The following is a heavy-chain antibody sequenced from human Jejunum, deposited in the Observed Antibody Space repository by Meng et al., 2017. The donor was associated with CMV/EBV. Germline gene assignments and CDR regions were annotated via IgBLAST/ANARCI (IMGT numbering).Heavy chain of an antibody. V-gene: IGHV3-66*02. CDR2: GYSAGMT. CDR1: SVYSNF. CDR3: AAEVAVRNYFSYGMDV. Sequence: SVYSNFMTRVRQAPGKGLEWVAVGYSAGMTYYADSVKGRFTISRDNSKNTMFLQMNGLRLEDTAMYYCAAEVAVRNYFSYGMDVWGQGTTVTVSS. D-gene: IGHD3-10*01. J-gene: IGHJ6*02.